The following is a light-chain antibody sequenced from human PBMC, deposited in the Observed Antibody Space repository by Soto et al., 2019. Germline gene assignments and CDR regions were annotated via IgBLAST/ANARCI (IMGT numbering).Light chain of an antibody. CDR1: QSISSY. CDR3: QQSYSTPPT. J-gene: IGKJ1*01. Sequence: DIQMTQSPSSLSASVGDRVTITCRASQSISSYLNWYQQKPGKAPKLLIYAASSLQSGVPSRFSGRGAGTDFTLTISSLQPKDFATYYCQQSYSTPPTFGQGTKVEIK. CDR2: AAS. V-gene: IGKV1-39*01.